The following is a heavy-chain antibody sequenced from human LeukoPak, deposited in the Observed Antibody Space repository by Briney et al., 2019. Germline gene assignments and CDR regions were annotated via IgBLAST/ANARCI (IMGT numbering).Heavy chain of an antibody. D-gene: IGHD3-10*01. V-gene: IGHV1-46*01. CDR3: ARSEPRNYYGSGSYDY. CDR1: GYTFSYYY. Sequence: ASVKVSCKASGYTFSYYYMHWVRQAAGQGPEWMGIINPNGGSTNYAQKFQGRVTMTRDTSTSTVYMELSSLRSEDTAVYYCARSEPRNYYGSGSYDYWGQGTLVTVSS. J-gene: IGHJ4*02. CDR2: INPNGGST.